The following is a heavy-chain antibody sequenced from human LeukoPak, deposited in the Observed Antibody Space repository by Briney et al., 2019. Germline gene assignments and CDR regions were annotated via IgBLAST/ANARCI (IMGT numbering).Heavy chain of an antibody. Sequence: GRSLRLSCAASGFTFSSYGMHWVRQAPGKGLDWVALISYDGSNKYYADSVKGRFTISRDNSKNTLYLQMNSLRAEDTAVYYCAKDLLPLLRYSLTDYWGQGTLVTVSS. CDR3: AKDLLPLLRYSLTDY. J-gene: IGHJ4*02. CDR2: ISYDGSNK. V-gene: IGHV3-30*18. CDR1: GFTFSSYG. D-gene: IGHD3-9*01.